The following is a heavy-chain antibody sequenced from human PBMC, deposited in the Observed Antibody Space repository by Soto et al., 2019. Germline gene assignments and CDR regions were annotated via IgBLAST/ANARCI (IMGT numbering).Heavy chain of an antibody. CDR2: IYYSGST. CDR1: GGSISSSSYY. CDR3: ARPAPLRFQPYGMDV. D-gene: IGHD3-3*01. J-gene: IGHJ6*02. Sequence: SETLSLTCTVSGGSISSSSYYWGWIRQPPGKGLEWIGSIYYSGSTYYNPSLKSRVTISVDTSKNQFSLKLSSVTAADTAVYYCARPAPLRFQPYGMDVWGQGTTVTVSS. V-gene: IGHV4-39*01.